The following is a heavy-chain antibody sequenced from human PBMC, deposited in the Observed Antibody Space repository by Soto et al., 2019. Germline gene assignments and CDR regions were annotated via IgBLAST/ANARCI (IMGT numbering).Heavy chain of an antibody. D-gene: IGHD2-21*02. J-gene: IGHJ4*02. CDR1: GFTFSRYG. CDR2: ISGSGGST. CDR3: AKLGCRAALRRGDCYADFDY. V-gene: IGHV3-23*01. Sequence: GGSLRLSCAASGFTFSRYGMSWVRQAPGKGLEWVSAISGSGGSTYYADSVKGRFTISRDNSKNTLYLQMNSLRAEDTAVYYCAKLGCRAALRRGDCYADFDYWGQGTLVTVS.